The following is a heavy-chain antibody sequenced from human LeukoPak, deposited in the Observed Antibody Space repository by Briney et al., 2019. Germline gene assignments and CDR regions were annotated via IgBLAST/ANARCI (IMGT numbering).Heavy chain of an antibody. Sequence: SETLSLTFAVSNFSISRGLYWGWIRQPPGKGLEWIGSSSLSGGTYYTPSLKSRATVSLDISKNQFSLKLISVTAEDTAFYYCARLRAGAISRADYWGQGTLVTVSS. CDR1: NFSISRGLY. CDR2: SSLSGGT. J-gene: IGHJ4*02. CDR3: ARLRAGAISRADY. D-gene: IGHD3-9*01. V-gene: IGHV4-38-2*01.